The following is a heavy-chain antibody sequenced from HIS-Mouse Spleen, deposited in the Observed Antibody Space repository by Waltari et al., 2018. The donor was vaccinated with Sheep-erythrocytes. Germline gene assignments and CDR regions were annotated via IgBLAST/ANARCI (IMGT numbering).Heavy chain of an antibody. V-gene: IGHV4-38-2*02. CDR3: ARISENYYGSGSWALY. J-gene: IGHJ4*02. CDR1: GYSISSGYY. Sequence: QVQLQESGPGLVKPSETLSLTCTVSGYSISSGYYWGWIRQPPGKGLEWIGSSYHSGRTYYNPSLKSRVTISVDTSKNQFSLKLSSVTAADTAVYYCARISENYYGSGSWALYWGQGTLVTVSS. CDR2: SYHSGRT. D-gene: IGHD3-10*01.